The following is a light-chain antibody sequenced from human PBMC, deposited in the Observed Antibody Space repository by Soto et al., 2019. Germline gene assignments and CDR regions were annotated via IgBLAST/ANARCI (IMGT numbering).Light chain of an antibody. CDR2: EVS. CDR1: SSDVGGYKY. CDR3: AAWDDSLNAL. Sequence: QSVLTQPPSASGSPGQSVTISCTGTSSDVGGYKYVSWYQQHPGKVPKLMIYEVSKRPSGVPDRFSGSKSGTSASLAISGLQPEDEADYYCAAWDDSLNALFGTGTKVTVL. J-gene: IGLJ1*01. V-gene: IGLV2-8*01.